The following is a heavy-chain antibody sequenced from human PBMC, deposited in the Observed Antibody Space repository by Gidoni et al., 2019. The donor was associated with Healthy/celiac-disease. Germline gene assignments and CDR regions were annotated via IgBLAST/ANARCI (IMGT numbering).Heavy chain of an antibody. CDR2: ISYDGSNK. CDR3: AKDPQEYDILTGYNYFDY. D-gene: IGHD3-9*01. Sequence: QVQLVESGGGVVQPGRSLRLSCAASGFTFSSYGRHWVRQAPGKGLEWVAVISYDGSNKYYADSVKGRFTISRDNSKNTLYLQMNSLRAEDTAVYYCAKDPQEYDILTGYNYFDYWGQGTLVTVSS. CDR1: GFTFSSYG. J-gene: IGHJ4*02. V-gene: IGHV3-30*18.